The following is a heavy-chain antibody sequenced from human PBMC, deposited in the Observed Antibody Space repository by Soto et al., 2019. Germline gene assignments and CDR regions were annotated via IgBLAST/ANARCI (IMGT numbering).Heavy chain of an antibody. D-gene: IGHD3-10*01. Sequence: QVQLQESGPGLVKPSETLSLTCTVSGDSVTSVSDYWSWIRQPPGKGLEWIGDIYNSGSADYNPSLGSRVTISIDTSKNQFSLKLTSVTAADTAVYYCARGVGFGYYYYHMDLWGQGTTVTVSS. V-gene: IGHV4-61*01. J-gene: IGHJ6*02. CDR1: GDSVTSVSDY. CDR2: IYNSGSA. CDR3: ARGVGFGYYYYHMDL.